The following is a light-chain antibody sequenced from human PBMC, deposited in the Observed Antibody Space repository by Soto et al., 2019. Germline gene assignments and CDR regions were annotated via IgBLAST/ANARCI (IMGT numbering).Light chain of an antibody. V-gene: IGLV1-44*01. CDR3: ASWDDSLNGPV. CDR1: FSKIGSNP. CDR2: TNT. Sequence: QSVLTQPPSASGTPGQRVTISCSGSFSKIGSNPVNWYQHVPTTAPKLLIYTNTQRPSGVPDRFSGSKSGTSASLAISGLQSEDEADYYCASWDDSLNGPVFGTGTKVTVL. J-gene: IGLJ1*01.